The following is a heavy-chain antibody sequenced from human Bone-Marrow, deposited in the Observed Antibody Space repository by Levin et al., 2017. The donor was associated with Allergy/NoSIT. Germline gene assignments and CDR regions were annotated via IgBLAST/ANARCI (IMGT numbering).Heavy chain of an antibody. V-gene: IGHV3-23*01. CDR1: GFTFSRSA. D-gene: IGHD2-2*01. CDR3: AKDLGYCDRTTCYPGFLDS. J-gene: IGHJ4*02. CDR2: ISASGVRT. Sequence: PGGSLRLSCAASGFTFSRSAMTWVRQAPGKGLEWVSGISASGVRTFYAVSVEGRFIISRDNSKNTLYLQLNSLRAEDTAVYYCAKDLGYCDRTTCYPGFLDSWGQGTLVTVSS.